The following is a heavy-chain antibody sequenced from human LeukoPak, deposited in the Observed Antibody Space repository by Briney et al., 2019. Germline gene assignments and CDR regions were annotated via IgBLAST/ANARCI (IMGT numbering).Heavy chain of an antibody. CDR1: GGSISSSGYY. CDR2: IYYSWST. V-gene: IGHV4-39*01. D-gene: IGHD6-13*01. Sequence: SETLSLTCTVSGGSISSSGYYWGWIRQPPGKGLEWIGSIYYSWSTYYNPSLKSRVTISVDTSKNQFSLKLSSVTAADTAVYYCARLNGGSSWYLDWFDPWGQGTLVTVSS. J-gene: IGHJ5*02. CDR3: ARLNGGSSWYLDWFDP.